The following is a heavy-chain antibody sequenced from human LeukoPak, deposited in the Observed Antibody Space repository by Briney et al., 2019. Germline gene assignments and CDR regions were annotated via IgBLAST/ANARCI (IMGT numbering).Heavy chain of an antibody. D-gene: IGHD3-22*01. V-gene: IGHV3-53*01. CDR2: IYSGVSP. J-gene: IGHJ4*02. Sequence: GGSLRLSCAASGFTFSINYMSWVRQAPGRGLEWGSVIYSGVSPYYADSVKGRFTISRDNSKNTLYLQMNSLRAEDTAVYYCARDLNYYDSSGYGHWGQGTLVTVSS. CDR3: ARDLNYYDSSGYGH. CDR1: GFTFSINY.